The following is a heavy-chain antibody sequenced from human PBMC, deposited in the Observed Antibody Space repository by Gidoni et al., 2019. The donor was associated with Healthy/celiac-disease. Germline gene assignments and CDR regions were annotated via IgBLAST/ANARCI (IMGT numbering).Heavy chain of an antibody. CDR1: GFTFSSYG. CDR3: AKGSTSYLFDY. D-gene: IGHD2-2*01. V-gene: IGHV3-30*18. Sequence: QVQLVESGGGVVQPGRSLRLSCAASGFTFSSYGMHWVRQAPGKGLEWVAVISYDGSNKYYADSVKGRFTISRDNSKNTLYLQMNSLRAEDTAVYYCAKGSTSYLFDYWGQGTLVTVSS. CDR2: ISYDGSNK. J-gene: IGHJ4*02.